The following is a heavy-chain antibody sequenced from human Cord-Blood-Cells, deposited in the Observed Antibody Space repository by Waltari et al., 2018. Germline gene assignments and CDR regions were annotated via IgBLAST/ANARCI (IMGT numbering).Heavy chain of an antibody. Sequence: QVQLVQSGAEVKKPGSSVTVSCKSSGGTFSSYAISWLRQAPAQGLEWMGGIIPIFGTANYAQKFQGRVTITADESTSTAYMELSSLRSEDTAVYYCASLVAAAGTVGYYFDYWGQGTLVTVSS. J-gene: IGHJ4*02. CDR1: GGTFSSYA. D-gene: IGHD6-13*01. CDR3: ASLVAAAGTVGYYFDY. V-gene: IGHV1-69*01. CDR2: IIPIFGTA.